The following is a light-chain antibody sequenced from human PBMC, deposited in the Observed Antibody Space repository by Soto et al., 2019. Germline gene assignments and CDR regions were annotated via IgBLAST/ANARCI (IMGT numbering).Light chain of an antibody. CDR2: KDS. CDR1: VLAKKH. Sequence: SYELTQPSSLSVSPGQTARITCSGDVLAKKHARRYQQKPGQAPVLVIHKDSDRPSGIPERFSGSGSGTTVTLTISGAQVEAEADYYCYSAADNIEIFGGGTKLAVL. J-gene: IGLJ2*01. CDR3: YSAADNIEI. V-gene: IGLV3-27*01.